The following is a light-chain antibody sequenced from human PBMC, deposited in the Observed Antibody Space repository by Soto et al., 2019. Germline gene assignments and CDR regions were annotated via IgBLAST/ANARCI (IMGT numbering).Light chain of an antibody. J-gene: IGKJ1*01. V-gene: IGKV1-39*01. CDR3: QQSYSIPA. CDR1: QSISTY. CDR2: AAS. Sequence: DLQMTQSPSSLSASVGDRVTITCRASQSISTYLNWYQQNPGTAPKLLIYAASTLQSGVPSRFSGSGAGTDFTLTINSLQPEDFATYYCQQSYSIPAFGQGTKVEI.